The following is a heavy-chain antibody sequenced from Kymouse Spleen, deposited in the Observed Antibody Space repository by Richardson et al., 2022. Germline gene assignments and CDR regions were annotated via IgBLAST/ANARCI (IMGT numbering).Heavy chain of an antibody. CDR2: INHSGST. CDR1: GGSFSGYY. CDR3: ARRWFGELLAFDI. V-gene: IGHV4-34*01. D-gene: IGHD3-10*01. J-gene: IGHJ3*02. Sequence: QVQLQQWGAGLLKPSETLSLTCAVYGGSFSGYYWSWIRQPPGKGLEWIGEINHSGSTNYNPSLKSRVTISVDTSKNQFSLKLSSVTAADTAVYYCARRWFGELLAFDIWGQGTMVTVSS.